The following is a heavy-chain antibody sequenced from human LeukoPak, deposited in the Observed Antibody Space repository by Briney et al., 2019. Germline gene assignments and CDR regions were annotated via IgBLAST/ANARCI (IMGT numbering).Heavy chain of an antibody. Sequence: GGSLRLSCAASGFTFSSYWMSWVRQAPGKGLEWISYLSNSGNTIYYADSVKGRFTISRDNAKNSLYLQMNSLRAEDTAVYYCARVAVTGIGVDYWGQGILVTVSS. CDR1: GFTFSSYW. CDR3: ARVAVTGIGVDY. V-gene: IGHV3-48*04. J-gene: IGHJ4*02. D-gene: IGHD6-19*01. CDR2: LSNSGNTI.